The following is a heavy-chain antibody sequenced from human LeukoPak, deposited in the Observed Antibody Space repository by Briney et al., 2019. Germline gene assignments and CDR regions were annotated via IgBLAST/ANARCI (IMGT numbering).Heavy chain of an antibody. V-gene: IGHV3-7*03. D-gene: IGHD6-19*01. CDR2: IKQDGSEK. Sequence: TGGSLRLSCAASGFSFNSYWMSWVRQAPGKGLEWVANIKQDGSEKYYVDSVKGRFTISRDNAKNSLYLQINSLRAEDTAVYYCASQGGSGWYWGQGTLVTVSS. CDR3: ASQGGSGWY. J-gene: IGHJ4*02. CDR1: GFSFNSYW.